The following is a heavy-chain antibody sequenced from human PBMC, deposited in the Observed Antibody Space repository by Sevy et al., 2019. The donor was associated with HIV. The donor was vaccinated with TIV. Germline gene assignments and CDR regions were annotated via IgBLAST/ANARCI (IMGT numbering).Heavy chain of an antibody. V-gene: IGHV4-38-2*01. CDR3: ASHDWGREDY. Sequence: SETLSLTCVVSGSCMSSGYWWDWFRRPPGKGLEWIGAIHYSGNTQYTPSLKSRVTVSADTSKNQFSLRLTSMTAADTAVYYCASHDWGREDYWGQGPLVTVSS. D-gene: IGHD7-27*01. CDR1: GSCMSSGYW. CDR2: IHYSGNT. J-gene: IGHJ4*02.